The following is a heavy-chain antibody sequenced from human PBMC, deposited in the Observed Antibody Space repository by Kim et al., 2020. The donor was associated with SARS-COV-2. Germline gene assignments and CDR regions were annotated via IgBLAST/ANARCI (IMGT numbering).Heavy chain of an antibody. Sequence: DSVKGRFTISRHNSKNTLYLQMNSLRAEDTAVYYCATDTVTSDYYYGMDVWGQGTTVTVSS. D-gene: IGHD4-17*01. J-gene: IGHJ6*02. V-gene: IGHV3-53*04. CDR3: ATDTVTSDYYYGMDV.